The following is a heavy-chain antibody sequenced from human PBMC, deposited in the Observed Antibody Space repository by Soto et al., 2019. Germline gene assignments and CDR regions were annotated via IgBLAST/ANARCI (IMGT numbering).Heavy chain of an antibody. CDR2: IYKSTTT. J-gene: IGHJ5*01. D-gene: IGHD2-15*01. CDR1: GDSISTVDYF. Sequence: SEALSVTCAVSGDSISTVDYFWAWIRQPPGQALEYIGYIYKSTTTYYNPSFESRVAISLDTSKSQFSLNVTSVTAADTAVYFCARGRYCLTGRCFPNWFDSWGQGTLVTVSS. CDR3: ARGRYCLTGRCFPNWFDS. V-gene: IGHV4-30-4*01.